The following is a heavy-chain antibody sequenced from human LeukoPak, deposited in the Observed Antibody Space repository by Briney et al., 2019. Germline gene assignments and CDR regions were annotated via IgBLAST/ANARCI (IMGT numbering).Heavy chain of an antibody. CDR2: MNPNSGNT. J-gene: IGHJ6*02. Sequence: ASVKVSCKASGYTFTSYDINWVRQATGQGLEWMGWMNPNSGNTGYAQKFQGRVTMTRNTSISTAYMELSSLRSEDTAVYYCARAGVTIFGVVINLYYYYGMDVWAKGPRSPSP. CDR1: GYTFTSYD. D-gene: IGHD3-3*01. CDR3: ARAGVTIFGVVINLYYYYGMDV. V-gene: IGHV1-8*01.